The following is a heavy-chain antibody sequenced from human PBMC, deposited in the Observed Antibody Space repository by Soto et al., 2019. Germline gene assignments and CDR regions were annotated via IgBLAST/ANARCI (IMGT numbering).Heavy chain of an antibody. Sequence: GESLKISCKGSGYSFTSYWISWVRQMPGKGLEWMGRIDPSDSYTNYSPSFQGHVTIPADKSISTAYLQWSSLKASDTAMYYCARQYGSGGGLYYYYGMDVWGQGTTVTVSS. D-gene: IGHD3-10*01. CDR2: IDPSDSYT. CDR1: GYSFTSYW. J-gene: IGHJ6*02. V-gene: IGHV5-10-1*01. CDR3: ARQYGSGGGLYYYYGMDV.